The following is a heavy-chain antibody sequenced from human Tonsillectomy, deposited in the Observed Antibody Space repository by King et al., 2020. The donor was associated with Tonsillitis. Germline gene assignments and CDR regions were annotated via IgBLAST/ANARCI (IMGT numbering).Heavy chain of an antibody. CDR1: GGSISGYY. V-gene: IGHV4-59*01. D-gene: IGHD5-24*01. Sequence: VQLQESGPGLVKPSETLSLTCTVSGGSISGYYWSWMRPPPGKGLEWIAYIYYSGSTNYNPSLKSRVTISVDTSKNQLSLKLSSATAADTAVYYCARNWGGYNERFDYWGQGTLVRVSS. CDR3: ARNWGGYNERFDY. J-gene: IGHJ4*02. CDR2: IYYSGST.